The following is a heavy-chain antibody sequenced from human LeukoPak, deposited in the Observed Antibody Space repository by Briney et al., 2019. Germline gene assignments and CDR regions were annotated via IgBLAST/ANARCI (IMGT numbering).Heavy chain of an antibody. D-gene: IGHD1-26*01. V-gene: IGHV3-23*01. CDR1: GFTFSSYA. J-gene: IGHJ6*02. CDR3: AKLGSELGQYYYYYYGMDV. CDR2: ISGSGGST. Sequence: GGSLRLSCAASGFTFSSYAMSWVRQAPGKGLEWVSAISGSGGSTYYADSVKGRFTISRDNSKNTLYLQMNSLRAEDTAVYYCAKLGSELGQYYYYYYGMDVWGQGTTVTVSS.